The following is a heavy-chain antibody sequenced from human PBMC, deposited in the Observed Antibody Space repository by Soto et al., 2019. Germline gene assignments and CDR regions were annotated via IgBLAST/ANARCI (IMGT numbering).Heavy chain of an antibody. CDR1: GFTFSSHW. J-gene: IGHJ4*02. Sequence: EVQLEESGGDLVQPGGSLRLSCAASGFTFSSHWMHWVRQAPGKGLVWVSRINSDGSSTTYADSVKGRFTISRDNAKNPLYLQKKSLRAEDTAVYYCAREVDDSSGYYEDYWGQGTLVTVSS. CDR2: INSDGSST. V-gene: IGHV3-74*01. CDR3: AREVDDSSGYYEDY. D-gene: IGHD3-22*01.